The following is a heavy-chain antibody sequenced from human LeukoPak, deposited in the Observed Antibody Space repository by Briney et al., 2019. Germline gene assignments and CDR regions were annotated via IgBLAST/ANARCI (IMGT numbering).Heavy chain of an antibody. CDR3: AKDPAIAVAVRGNWFDP. CDR2: IGGSGST. J-gene: IGHJ5*02. D-gene: IGHD6-19*01. CDR1: GFTFSSYA. Sequence: GGSLRLSCAASGFTFSSYAMSWVRQAPGKGLEWVSAIGGSGSTYYADSVQGRFTISRDNSKNTLYLQMNSLRAEDTAVYYCAKDPAIAVAVRGNWFDPWGQGTLVTVSS. V-gene: IGHV3-23*01.